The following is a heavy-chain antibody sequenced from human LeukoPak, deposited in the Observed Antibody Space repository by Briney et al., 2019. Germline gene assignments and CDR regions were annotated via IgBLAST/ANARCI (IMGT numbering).Heavy chain of an antibody. CDR1: GFTFSSHW. CDR3: ASGYSSGWYMVDY. CDR2: IKQDGSEK. D-gene: IGHD6-19*01. Sequence: GGSLRLSCAASGFTFSSHWMSWVRQAPGKGLEWVANIKQDGSEKYYVDSVKGRFTIFRDNAKNSLYPQMNSLRAEDTALYYCASGYSSGWYMVDYWGQGTLVTVSS. J-gene: IGHJ4*02. V-gene: IGHV3-7*01.